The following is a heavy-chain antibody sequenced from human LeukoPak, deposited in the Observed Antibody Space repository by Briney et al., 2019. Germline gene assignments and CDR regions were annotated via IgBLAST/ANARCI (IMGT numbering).Heavy chain of an antibody. Sequence: GASVKVSCKVSGYTLTESSMHWVRQAPGKGLEWMGGFDPEDGETIYAQKFQGRVTMTEDTSTDTAYMELSSLRSEDTAVYYCATVKNYDSSGYYQRRGAFDIWGQGTMVTVSS. CDR3: ATVKNYDSSGYYQRRGAFDI. J-gene: IGHJ3*02. CDR1: GYTLTESS. CDR2: FDPEDGET. D-gene: IGHD3-22*01. V-gene: IGHV1-24*01.